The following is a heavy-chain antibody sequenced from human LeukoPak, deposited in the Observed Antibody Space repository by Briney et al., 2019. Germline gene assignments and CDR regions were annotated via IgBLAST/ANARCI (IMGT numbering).Heavy chain of an antibody. CDR2: IRSKANSYAT. CDR1: GFTFSDSA. CDR3: AKDHGEYSSSSPFDY. D-gene: IGHD6-6*01. J-gene: IGHJ4*02. V-gene: IGHV3-73*01. Sequence: GGSLRLSCAASGFTFSDSAVHWARQASGKGLEWVGRIRSKANSYATAYAASVKGRFTISRDDSKNTAYLQVNSLKTEDTAVYYCAKDHGEYSSSSPFDYWGQGTLVTVSS.